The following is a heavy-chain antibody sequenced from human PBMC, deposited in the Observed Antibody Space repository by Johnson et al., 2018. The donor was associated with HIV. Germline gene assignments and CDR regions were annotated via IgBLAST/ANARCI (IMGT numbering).Heavy chain of an antibody. Sequence: QMLLVESGGGLVKPGGSLRLSCVASGFTFSDYYMSWIRQAPGKGLEWVSDVNWNGARTGYADSVKGRFTISRDNAKNTLYLQMNSLRAEDTAVYYCANLGYSSSWDYDGFDIWGQGTMVTVSS. CDR1: GFTFSDYY. CDR3: ANLGYSSSWDYDGFDI. J-gene: IGHJ3*02. CDR2: VNWNGART. D-gene: IGHD6-13*01. V-gene: IGHV3-11*01.